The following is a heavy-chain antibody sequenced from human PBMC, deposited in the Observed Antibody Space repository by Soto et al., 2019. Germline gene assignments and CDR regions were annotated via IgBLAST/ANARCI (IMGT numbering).Heavy chain of an antibody. CDR2: IYPGDSDT. D-gene: IGHD5-18*01. CDR1: GYSFTSYW. Sequence: PGESLKISCNGSGYSFTSYWIGWVRQMPGKGLEWMGIIYPGDSDTRYSPSFQGQVTTSADKSISTAYLQWSSLKASDTAMYYCARHRGKIQGGMDVWGQGTTVTVSS. J-gene: IGHJ6*02. V-gene: IGHV5-51*01. CDR3: ARHRGKIQGGMDV.